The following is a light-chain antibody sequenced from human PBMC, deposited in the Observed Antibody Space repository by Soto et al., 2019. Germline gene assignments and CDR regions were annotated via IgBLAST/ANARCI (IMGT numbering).Light chain of an antibody. CDR1: SSDVGAYNY. J-gene: IGLJ3*02. CDR3: SSYTTSTTGV. CDR2: DVS. V-gene: IGLV2-14*01. Sequence: QSALTQPASVSGSPGQSITISCTGTSSDVGAYNYVSWYQQHPGKAPKLMIYDVSNRPSGVSNRFSGSKCGNTASLTISGLQAEDEADYYCSSYTTSTTGVFGGGTKLTVL.